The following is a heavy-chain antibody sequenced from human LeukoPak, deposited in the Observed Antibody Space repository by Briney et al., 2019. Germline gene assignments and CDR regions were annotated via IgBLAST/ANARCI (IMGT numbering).Heavy chain of an antibody. CDR1: GFTFSSYS. CDR2: ISYDGSNK. Sequence: GGSLRLSCAASGFTFSSYSMHWVRQAPGKGLEWVAVISYDGSNKYYADSVKGRFTISRDNSKNTLYLQMNSLRAEDTAVYYCARSRAVEGVSGMVVWGKGATVTVSS. V-gene: IGHV3-30*04. D-gene: IGHD2-21*01. CDR3: ARSRAVEGVSGMVV. J-gene: IGHJ6*01.